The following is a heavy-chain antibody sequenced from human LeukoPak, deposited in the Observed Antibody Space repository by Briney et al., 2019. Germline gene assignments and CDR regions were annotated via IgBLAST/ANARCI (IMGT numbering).Heavy chain of an antibody. D-gene: IGHD3-22*01. CDR1: GGSISSSSYY. CDR3: AAYVLYSSGYYHFDY. J-gene: IGHJ4*02. Sequence: SVTLSLTCTVSGGSISSSSYYWGWIRQPPGKGLEWIGSIYYSGSTYYNPSLKSRVTIFVDTSKNQFSLKLSSVTAADTAVYYCAAYVLYSSGYYHFDYWGQGTLVTVSS. CDR2: IYYSGST. V-gene: IGHV4-39*01.